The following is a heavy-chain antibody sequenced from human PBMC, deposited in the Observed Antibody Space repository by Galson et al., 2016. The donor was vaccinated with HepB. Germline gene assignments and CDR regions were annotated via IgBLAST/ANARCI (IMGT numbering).Heavy chain of an antibody. CDR2: IFHTGSS. J-gene: IGHJ4*02. V-gene: IGHV4-4*02. D-gene: IGHD3-3*01. Sequence: SETLSLTCAVSTGSISGTSWWTWVRQPPGKGLEWIGEIFHTGSSNYSPSLKSRVTISVDKSKNQFSLKLSSVTAADTAVYYCARDRPLRAVFGVVTQRGGFDYWGRGILVTVSS. CDR1: TGSISGTSW. CDR3: ARDRPLRAVFGVVTQRGGFDY.